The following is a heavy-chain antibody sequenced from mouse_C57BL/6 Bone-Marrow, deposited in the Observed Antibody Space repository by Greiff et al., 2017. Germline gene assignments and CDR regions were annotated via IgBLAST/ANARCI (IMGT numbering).Heavy chain of an antibody. V-gene: IGHV1-82*01. CDR3: AREGTVYYFDY. CDR1: GYAFSSSW. Sequence: VQLQQSGPELVKPGASVKISCKASGYAFSSSWMNWVKQRPGKGLEWIGRIYPGDGDTNYNGKFKGKATLTADKSSSTAYMELRSLTSEDSAVYFCAREGTVYYFDYWGQGTTLTVSS. D-gene: IGHD3-3*01. J-gene: IGHJ2*01. CDR2: IYPGDGDT.